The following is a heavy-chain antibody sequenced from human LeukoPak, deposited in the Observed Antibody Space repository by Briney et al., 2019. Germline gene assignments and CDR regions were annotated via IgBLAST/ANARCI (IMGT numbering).Heavy chain of an antibody. J-gene: IGHJ5*02. CDR3: ARRPPRCIGGSGCLCDP. D-gene: IGHD2-15*01. V-gene: IGHV1-18*01. Sequence: ASVKVSCKASGYTFTSYGISWVRQAPGQGLEWMGWISAYNGNTNYAQKLQGRVTMTTDTSTSTAYMELRSLRSDDTAVYYCARRPPRCIGGSGCLCDPWGQGTLVTVSS. CDR2: ISAYNGNT. CDR1: GYTFTSYG.